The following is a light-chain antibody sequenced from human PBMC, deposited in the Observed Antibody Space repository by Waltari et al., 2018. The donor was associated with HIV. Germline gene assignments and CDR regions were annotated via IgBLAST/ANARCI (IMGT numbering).Light chain of an antibody. V-gene: IGLV1-47*01. CDR3: AAWDDRLSGSWV. Sequence: HSVLTHPPSASATTGYRVTIPCTGSNASIRSNFLSWYQHLPGTAPRLLIYRNNQRPSGVPDRFSGSKSGTSASLAISGLRSEDEADYYCAAWDDRLSGSWVFGGGTKLTVL. CDR1: NASIRSNF. J-gene: IGLJ3*02. CDR2: RNN.